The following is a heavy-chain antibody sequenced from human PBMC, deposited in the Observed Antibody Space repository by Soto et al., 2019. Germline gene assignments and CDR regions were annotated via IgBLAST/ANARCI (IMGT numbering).Heavy chain of an antibody. CDR2: ISRDSGSI. J-gene: IGHJ4*02. D-gene: IGHD6-13*01. Sequence: EVQLVESGGGLVQPGRSLRLSCAASGFTFDDYAMHWVRQAPGKGLEWVSGISRDSGSIGYADSVKGRFTISRDNAKNSPYLKINRLRAEDTALYYCAKDSLYSSSWYLLSGGPYYFDYWGQGPLVTVSS. V-gene: IGHV3-9*01. CDR1: GFTFDDYA. CDR3: AKDSLYSSSWYLLSGGPYYFDY.